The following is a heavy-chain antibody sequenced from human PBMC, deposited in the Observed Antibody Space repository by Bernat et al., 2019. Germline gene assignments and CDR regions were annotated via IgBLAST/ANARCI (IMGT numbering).Heavy chain of an antibody. CDR3: ARDLGMATIGGDAFDI. J-gene: IGHJ3*02. Sequence: QVQLVQSGAEVKKPGASVKVSCKASGYTFTSYGISWVRQAPGQGLEWMGWISAYNGNTNYAQKLQGRVTMTTDTSTSTAYMELRSLSSDDKAVYYCARDLGMATIGGDAFDIWGQGTMVTVSS. V-gene: IGHV1-18*04. CDR2: ISAYNGNT. CDR1: GYTFTSYG. D-gene: IGHD5-24*01.